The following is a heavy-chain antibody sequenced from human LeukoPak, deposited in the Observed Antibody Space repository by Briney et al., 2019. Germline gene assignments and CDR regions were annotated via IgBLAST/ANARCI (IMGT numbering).Heavy chain of an antibody. V-gene: IGHV4-34*01. CDR1: GGSFSGHY. CDR3: ASTYYDSSGFSPFDY. D-gene: IGHD3-22*01. CDR2: ISHDGIT. Sequence: PETLSLTCAVYGGSFSGHYWSWIRQPPGKGLEWIGEISHDGITNYSPSVRSRVTMSVDASKNQFSLRLTSVTAADTAVYFCASTYYDSSGFSPFDYWGQGTPVTVSS. J-gene: IGHJ4*02.